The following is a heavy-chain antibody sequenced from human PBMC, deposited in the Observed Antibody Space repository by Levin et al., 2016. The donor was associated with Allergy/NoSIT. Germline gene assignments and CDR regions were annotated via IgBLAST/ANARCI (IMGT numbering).Heavy chain of an antibody. Sequence: ASVKVSCKASGFTFGHYYIHWVRQAPGQGLEWMGRIYPNSGGTNFAQRFQGRVTLTSDTATNTANMELSSLTSGDTAVYYCARVWGTHDALDLWGHGTVVTVSS. CDR2: IYPNSGGT. D-gene: IGHD3-16*01. CDR3: ARVWGTHDALDL. CDR1: GFTFGHYY. V-gene: IGHV1-2*06. J-gene: IGHJ3*01.